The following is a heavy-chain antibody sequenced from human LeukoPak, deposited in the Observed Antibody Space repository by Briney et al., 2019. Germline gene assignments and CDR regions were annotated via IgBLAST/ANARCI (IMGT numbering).Heavy chain of an antibody. J-gene: IGHJ6*02. Sequence: GRSLRLSCAASGFTLSSYGMHWVRQAPGKGLEWVAVIWYDGSNKYYTDSVKGRFTISRDNSKNTLYLQMNSLRAEDTAVYYCARDLDCSGGSCAAYYYYGMDVWGQGTTVTVSS. CDR1: GFTLSSYG. D-gene: IGHD2-15*01. CDR3: ARDLDCSGGSCAAYYYYGMDV. CDR2: IWYDGSNK. V-gene: IGHV3-33*01.